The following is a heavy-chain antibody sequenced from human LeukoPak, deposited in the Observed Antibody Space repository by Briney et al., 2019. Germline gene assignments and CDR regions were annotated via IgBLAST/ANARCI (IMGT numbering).Heavy chain of an antibody. CDR3: VRDYYYGSGAGGYGY. CDR1: GFTFSSYW. J-gene: IGHJ4*02. V-gene: IGHV3-7*01. D-gene: IGHD3-10*01. Sequence: GGSLRLSCAASGFTFSSYWMSWVRQAPGKGLEWVANIKEDGSGEYYVDSVKGRFTISRGNAKNSLYPQMNSLRAEDTAVYYCVRDYYYGSGAGGYGYWGQGTLVTVSS. CDR2: IKEDGSGE.